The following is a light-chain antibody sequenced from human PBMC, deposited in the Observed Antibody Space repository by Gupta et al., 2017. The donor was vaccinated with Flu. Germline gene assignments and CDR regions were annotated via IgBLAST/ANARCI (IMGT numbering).Light chain of an antibody. CDR2: EVS. Sequence: QSALTQPPSASGSPGQSVTISCTGTSSDVGGYNYVSWYQQHPGKAPKLMIYEVSKRPSGVPDRFSGSKSGNTASLTVSGHQAEDDADYYCSSYAGSNNRVFGGGTKLTVL. V-gene: IGLV2-8*01. CDR3: SSYAGSNNRV. CDR1: SSDVGGYNY. J-gene: IGLJ2*01.